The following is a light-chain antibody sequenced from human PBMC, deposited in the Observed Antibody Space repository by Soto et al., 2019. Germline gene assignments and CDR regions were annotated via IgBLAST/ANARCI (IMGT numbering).Light chain of an antibody. CDR3: QPYHSLIT. J-gene: IGKJ5*01. CDR1: QCISSW. CDR2: DVS. Sequence: DIQMTQSPSAVSASLGDRVTITGRATQCISSWLAWYQQKPGRAPKLLIYDVSHLETGVPSRFSGSGSGTDFTCTISSLQTEEIATYSCQPYHSLITFGHGPRLETK. V-gene: IGKV1-33*01.